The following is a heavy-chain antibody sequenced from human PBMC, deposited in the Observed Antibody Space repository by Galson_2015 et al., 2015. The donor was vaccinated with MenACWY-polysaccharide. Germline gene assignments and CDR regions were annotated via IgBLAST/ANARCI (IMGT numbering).Heavy chain of an antibody. CDR1: GFTFTMYW. Sequence: SLRLSCAASGFTFTMYWMSWVRQAPGKGLEWVANIKQDGSEKYYVDSVKGRFTTSRDNAKNSLYLQMNSLRAGDTAVYYCARYYDSLTGYYSRNYYFDYWGQGTLVTVSS. CDR3: ARYYDSLTGYYSRNYYFDY. V-gene: IGHV3-7*01. J-gene: IGHJ4*02. D-gene: IGHD3-9*01. CDR2: IKQDGSEK.